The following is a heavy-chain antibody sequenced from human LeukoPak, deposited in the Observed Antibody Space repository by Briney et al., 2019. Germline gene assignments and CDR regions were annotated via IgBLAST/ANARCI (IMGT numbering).Heavy chain of an antibody. CDR1: GGTFNSYA. D-gene: IGHD3-10*01. CDR3: ASLGLGGSGSFDY. V-gene: IGHV1-69*13. J-gene: IGHJ4*02. Sequence: GASVKVSCKASGGTFNSYAISWVRQAPGQGLEWMGGIIPIFGTANYAQKFQGRVTITADESTSTAYMELSSLRSEDTAVYYCASLGLGGSGSFDYWGQGTLVTVSS. CDR2: IIPIFGTA.